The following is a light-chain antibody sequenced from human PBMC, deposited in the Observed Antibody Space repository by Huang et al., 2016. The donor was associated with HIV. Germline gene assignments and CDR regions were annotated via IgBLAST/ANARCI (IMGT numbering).Light chain of an antibody. J-gene: IGKJ4*01. CDR2: AAS. CDR3: QQSYSTPLT. CDR1: QNIENY. V-gene: IGKV1-39*01. Sequence: DIQMTQFPSSLFASVGDRVTITCQASQNIENYLNCYQQKPGKSPKLLIFAASILQSGVPSRFSGSGSGTDFTLTISSLQPEDFATFYCQQSYSTPLTFGGGTKVEI.